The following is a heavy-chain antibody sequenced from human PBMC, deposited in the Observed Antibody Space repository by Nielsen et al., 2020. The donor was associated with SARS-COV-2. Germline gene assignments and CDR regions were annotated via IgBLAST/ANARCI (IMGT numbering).Heavy chain of an antibody. V-gene: IGHV4-31*03. CDR2: IYYSGST. J-gene: IGHJ4*02. CDR1: GGSISSSSYY. Sequence: LRLSCTVSGGSISSSSYYWSWIRQHPGKGLEWIGYIYYSGSTYYNPSLKSRVTISVDTSKNQFSLKLSSVTAADTAVYYCARAEVPAAMFDYWGQGTLVTVSS. CDR3: ARAEVPAAMFDY. D-gene: IGHD2-2*01.